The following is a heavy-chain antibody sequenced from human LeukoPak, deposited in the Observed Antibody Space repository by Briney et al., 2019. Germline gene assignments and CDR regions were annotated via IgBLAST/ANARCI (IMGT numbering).Heavy chain of an antibody. CDR3: ARLELAAAGSRWFDP. D-gene: IGHD6-13*01. CDR1: GFTFSSYW. Sequence: GSLRLSCAASGFTFSSYWMSWIRQPPGKGLEWIGSIYYSGSTYYNPSLKSRVTISVDTSKNQFSLKLSSVTAADTAVYYCARLELAAAGSRWFDPWGQGTLVTVSS. CDR2: IYYSGST. J-gene: IGHJ5*02. V-gene: IGHV4-39*01.